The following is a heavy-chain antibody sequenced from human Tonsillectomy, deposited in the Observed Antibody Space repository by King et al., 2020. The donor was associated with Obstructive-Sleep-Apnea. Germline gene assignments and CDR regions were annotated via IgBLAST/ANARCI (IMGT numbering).Heavy chain of an antibody. J-gene: IGHJ6*02. V-gene: IGHV5-51*01. CDR2: IYPGDSDT. Sequence: DAQLVQSGAEVKKPGESLKISCKGSGYSFTGYWIGWVRQMPGKGLEWMGIIYPGDSDTRYSPSFQGQVTISADKSISTAYLQWSSLKASDTAMYYCARHYYDFWSGYRNPYYYYGMDVWGQGTTVTVSS. CDR3: ARHYYDFWSGYRNPYYYYGMDV. D-gene: IGHD3-3*01. CDR1: GYSFTGYW.